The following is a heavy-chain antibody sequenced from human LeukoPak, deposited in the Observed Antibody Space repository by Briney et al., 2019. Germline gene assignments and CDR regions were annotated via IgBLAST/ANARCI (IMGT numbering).Heavy chain of an antibody. D-gene: IGHD1-14*01. CDR2: ISSSSSYI. Sequence: GGSLRLSCAASGFTFSSYSMNWVRQAPGKGLEWVSSISSSSSYIYYADPVKGRFTISRDNAKNSLYLQMNSLRAEDTAVYYCARGQPAGFDYWGQGTLVTVSS. J-gene: IGHJ4*02. CDR3: ARGQPAGFDY. V-gene: IGHV3-21*01. CDR1: GFTFSSYS.